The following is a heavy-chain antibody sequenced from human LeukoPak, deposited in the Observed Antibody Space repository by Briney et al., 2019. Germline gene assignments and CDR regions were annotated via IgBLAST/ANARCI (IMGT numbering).Heavy chain of an antibody. Sequence: GGSLRLSCAASGFTFSSYAMSWVRQAPGKGLEWVSSISSSSSHIYYADSVKGRFTISRDNAKNSLYLQMNSLRAEDTAVYYCARDISGSYGFSWGQGTLVTVSS. J-gene: IGHJ4*02. D-gene: IGHD1-26*01. V-gene: IGHV3-21*01. CDR2: ISSSSSHI. CDR1: GFTFSSYA. CDR3: ARDISGSYGFS.